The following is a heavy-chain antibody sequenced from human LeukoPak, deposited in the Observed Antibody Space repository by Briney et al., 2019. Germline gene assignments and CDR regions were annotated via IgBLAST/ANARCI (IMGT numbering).Heavy chain of an antibody. CDR2: ISGTGGST. J-gene: IGHJ6*02. V-gene: IGHV3-23*01. CDR3: AKDLAPVYGDYGYFYYGMDV. Sequence: GGSLRLSCAACGFTFSSYAMSWVRQAPGKGLEWVSAISGTGGSTYYADSVKGRFTISRDNSKNTLYLQMNSLRAEDTAVYYCAKDLAPVYGDYGYFYYGMDVWGQGTTVTVSS. D-gene: IGHD4-17*01. CDR1: GFTFSSYA.